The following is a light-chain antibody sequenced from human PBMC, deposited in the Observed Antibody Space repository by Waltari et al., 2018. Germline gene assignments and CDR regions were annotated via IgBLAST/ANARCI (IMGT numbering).Light chain of an antibody. Sequence: DAVTAQAPDSLAVPLGERATIHCKSSQNLLYSFNNQNYLAWYHQKPGQPPKLVIYWASTRASGVPDRFSGSGSATDFTLTISSLQAEDVAVYHCQQYYSTPPTFGQGTKLEIK. CDR2: WAS. V-gene: IGKV4-1*01. J-gene: IGKJ2*01. CDR1: QNLLYSFNNQNY. CDR3: QQYYSTPPT.